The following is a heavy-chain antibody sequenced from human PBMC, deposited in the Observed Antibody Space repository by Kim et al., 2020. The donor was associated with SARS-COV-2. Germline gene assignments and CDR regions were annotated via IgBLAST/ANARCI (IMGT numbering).Heavy chain of an antibody. CDR1: GGSFSGSY. CDR3: ARVVITPLYYYYYGMDV. CDR2: INHSGST. Sequence: SETLSLTCAVYGGSFSGSYWSWIRQPPGKGLEWIGEINHSGSTDYNTSFKSRVTISLDTSKNQFSLKLSSVTAADTAVYYCARVVITPLYYYYYGMDVWGQGTTVTVSS. J-gene: IGHJ6*02. D-gene: IGHD3-22*01. V-gene: IGHV4-34*01.